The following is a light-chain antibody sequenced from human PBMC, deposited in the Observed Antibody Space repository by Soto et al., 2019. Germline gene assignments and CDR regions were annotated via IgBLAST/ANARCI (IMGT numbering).Light chain of an antibody. CDR3: QQYYKWPLT. J-gene: IGKJ4*01. CDR1: QSVYSM. Sequence: EIVMTQSPATLSVSPGERATLSCRASQSVYSMLAWYQQKPGQAPRLLIYDASTRATGIPASFSGSGSGTEFPLNLSSLQSQDFAVYYCQQYYKWPLTFGGGTKVEI. V-gene: IGKV3-15*01. CDR2: DAS.